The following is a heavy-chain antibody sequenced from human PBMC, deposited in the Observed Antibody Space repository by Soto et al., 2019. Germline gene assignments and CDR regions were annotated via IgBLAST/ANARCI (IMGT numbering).Heavy chain of an antibody. V-gene: IGHV4-59*11. D-gene: IGHD3-3*01. Sequence: KPSETLSLTCTVSGGSINSHYWTWIRQPPGKGLEWVGHMDHSGNSYYSSSLKSRVTISLDTSKNQFSLKLSSVTAADTAVYHCEIVFGNFWSGYHVDYWGQGTQVTVSS. J-gene: IGHJ4*02. CDR2: MDHSGNS. CDR1: GGSINSHY. CDR3: EIVFGNFWSGYHVDY.